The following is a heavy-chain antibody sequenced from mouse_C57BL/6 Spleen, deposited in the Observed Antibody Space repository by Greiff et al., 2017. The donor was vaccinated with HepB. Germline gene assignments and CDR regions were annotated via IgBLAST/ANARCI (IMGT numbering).Heavy chain of an antibody. CDR2: ISSGSSTI. J-gene: IGHJ3*01. Sequence: EVMLVESGGGLVKPGGSLKLSCAASGFTFSDYGMHWVRQAPEKGLEWVAYISSGSSTIYYADTVKGRFAISRDNAKNTLFLQMTSLRSEDTAMYYCARSKYYGRRTWFAYWGQGTLVTVSA. CDR3: ARSKYYGRRTWFAY. CDR1: GFTFSDYG. V-gene: IGHV5-17*01. D-gene: IGHD1-1*01.